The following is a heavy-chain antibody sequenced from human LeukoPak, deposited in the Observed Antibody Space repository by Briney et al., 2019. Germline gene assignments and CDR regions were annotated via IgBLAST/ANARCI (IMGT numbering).Heavy chain of an antibody. CDR1: GYTFTSYG. CDR3: ARDGMDIVVVPAAPTSYFDY. Sequence: ASVKVSCKASGYTFTSYGISWVRQAPGQGLEWMGWISAYNGNTNYAQKLKGRVTMTTDTSTSTAYIELRSLRSDDTAVYYCARDGMDIVVVPAAPTSYFDYWGQGTLVTVSS. D-gene: IGHD2-2*03. J-gene: IGHJ4*02. CDR2: ISAYNGNT. V-gene: IGHV1-18*01.